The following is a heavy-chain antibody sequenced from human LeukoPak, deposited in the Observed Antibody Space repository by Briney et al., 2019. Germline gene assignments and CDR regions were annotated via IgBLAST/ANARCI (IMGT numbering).Heavy chain of an antibody. CDR3: ARVTSPSGY. D-gene: IGHD7-27*01. CDR1: GFTFSSYE. J-gene: IGHJ4*02. Sequence: GGSLRLSCAASGFTFSSYEMNWVRQPPGKGLEWVSYISSSGSTIYYADSVKGRFTISRDNAKNSLYLQMNSLRAEDTAVYYCARVTSPSGYWGQGTLVTVSS. CDR2: ISSSGSTI. V-gene: IGHV3-48*03.